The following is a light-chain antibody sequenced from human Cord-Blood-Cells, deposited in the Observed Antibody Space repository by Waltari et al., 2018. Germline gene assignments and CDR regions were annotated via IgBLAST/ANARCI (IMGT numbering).Light chain of an antibody. Sequence: QSVLPHPPPPSAPPAQRLTIPCSRTRPTIATNTLHWYQQLPGTAPKLLIYSNNQRPSGVPDRFSGSKSGTSASLAISGLQSEDEADYYCAAWDDSLNVVFGGGTKLTVL. J-gene: IGLJ2*01. CDR2: SNN. CDR1: RPTIATNT. V-gene: IGLV1-44*01. CDR3: AAWDDSLNVV.